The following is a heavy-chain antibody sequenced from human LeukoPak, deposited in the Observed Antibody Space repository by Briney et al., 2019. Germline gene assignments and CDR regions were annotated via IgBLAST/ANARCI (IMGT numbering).Heavy chain of an antibody. Sequence: PGGSLRLSCAASGFTFSSYAMSWIRQPPGKGLEWIGYIYCSGTTNYNPSLKSRVTISVDTSKNQFSLKLNSVTAADTAVYYCARGVYIAAAQYGYWGQGTLVTVSS. V-gene: IGHV4-59*01. CDR1: GFTFSSYA. CDR3: ARGVYIAAAQYGY. D-gene: IGHD6-13*01. CDR2: IYCSGTT. J-gene: IGHJ4*02.